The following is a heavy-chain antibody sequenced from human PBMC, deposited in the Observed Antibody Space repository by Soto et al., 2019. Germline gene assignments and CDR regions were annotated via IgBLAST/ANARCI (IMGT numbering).Heavy chain of an antibody. J-gene: IGHJ4*02. CDR1: GYTFTSYG. D-gene: IGHD2-2*02. CDR2: INAYNGNT. Sequence: QVQLVQSGAEVKKPGASVKVSCKASGYTFTSYGISWVRQAPGQGLEWMGWINAYNGNTKNAQKLQGRVTMTTDTSTSTASMELRRLISDDTPVYNCAGDAAIGRDDYWGPGTVVTVSS. CDR3: AGDAAIGRDDY. V-gene: IGHV1-18*01.